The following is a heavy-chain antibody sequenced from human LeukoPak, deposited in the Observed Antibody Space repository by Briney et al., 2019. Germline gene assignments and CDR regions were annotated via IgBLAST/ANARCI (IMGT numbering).Heavy chain of an antibody. D-gene: IGHD6-13*01. CDR2: IYPGAPDT. Sequence: GESLKISCRGSGYSFTSYWIGWGRQMPGKGLEWMGIIYPGAPDTRYSPSFQGQVTISADKYISTAYLQWSSLEATDTAMYYCAAQQLDRNWFDPWGQGTLVTVSS. J-gene: IGHJ5*02. CDR3: AAQQLDRNWFDP. CDR1: GYSFTSYW. V-gene: IGHV5-51*01.